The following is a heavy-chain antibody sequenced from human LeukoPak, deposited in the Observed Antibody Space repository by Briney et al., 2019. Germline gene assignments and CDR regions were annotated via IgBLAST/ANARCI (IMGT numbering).Heavy chain of an antibody. V-gene: IGHV3-74*01. Sequence: GGSLRLSCVASGFTLSTYWMHWARQAPGKGLVWVSRITGDGSGTNYADSVKGRFTISRDNAKNTLYLQMDSLRAEDTAVYYCARFIVTYGDYWGQGALVTVSS. D-gene: IGHD3-10*01. CDR3: ARFIVTYGDY. J-gene: IGHJ4*02. CDR1: GFTLSTYW. CDR2: ITGDGSGT.